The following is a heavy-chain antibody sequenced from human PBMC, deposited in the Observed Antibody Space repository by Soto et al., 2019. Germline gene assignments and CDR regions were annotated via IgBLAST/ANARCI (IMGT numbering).Heavy chain of an antibody. J-gene: IGHJ6*02. V-gene: IGHV3-9*01. CDR2: ISWNSGSI. D-gene: IGHD4-17*01. CDR3: AKDIRDYGDNYYYGMDV. Sequence: GGSLRLSCAASGFTFDDYAMHWVRQAPGKGLEWVSGISWNSGSIGYADSVKGRFTISRDNAKNSLYLQMNSLRAEDTALYYCAKDIRDYGDNYYYGMDVWGQGTTVTVSS. CDR1: GFTFDDYA.